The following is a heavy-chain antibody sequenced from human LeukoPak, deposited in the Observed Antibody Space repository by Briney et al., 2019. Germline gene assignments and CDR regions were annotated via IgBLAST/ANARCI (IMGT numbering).Heavy chain of an antibody. V-gene: IGHV3-23*01. CDR2: ISGSGGSK. D-gene: IGHD1-26*01. J-gene: IGHJ4*02. CDR1: GFTFSSYA. Sequence: GGSLRLSCAASGFTFSSYAMSWVRQAPGKGLEWVSSISGSGGSKFYADSVKGRFTISRDNSKNTLYLQMNSLRAEDTAVYYCAKDRARVTYWGQGTLVTVSS. CDR3: AKDRARVTY.